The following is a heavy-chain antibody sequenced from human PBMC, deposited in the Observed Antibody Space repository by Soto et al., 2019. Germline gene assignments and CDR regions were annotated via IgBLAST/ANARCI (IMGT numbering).Heavy chain of an antibody. V-gene: IGHV5-51*01. Sequence: GEALKISCKGSGYSFTSYWIGWGRQMPVKVLELIVSIYPGDSDTRYSPSFQGQVTISADKSISTAYLQWSSLKASDTAMYYCARSYCSSTSCSIPNYYYYYGMDVWGQGTTVTVSS. CDR2: IYPGDSDT. D-gene: IGHD2-2*01. CDR3: ARSYCSSTSCSIPNYYYYYGMDV. J-gene: IGHJ6*02. CDR1: GYSFTSYW.